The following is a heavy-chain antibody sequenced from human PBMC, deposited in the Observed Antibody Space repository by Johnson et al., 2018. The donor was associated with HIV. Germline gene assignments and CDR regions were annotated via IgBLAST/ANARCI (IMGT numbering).Heavy chain of an antibody. Sequence: VQLVESGGGLVQPGGSLRLSCAASGFTFSSYWMSWVLQAPGKGLEWVANIKQDGSNKYYADSVKGRFTISRDNSKNTLYLQMNSLKTEDTAVYYCAKGIRITFGGVIVKPHACDIWGQGTVVTVSS. CDR3: AKGIRITFGGVIVKPHACDI. V-gene: IGHV3-7*04. J-gene: IGHJ3*02. D-gene: IGHD3-16*02. CDR1: GFTFSSYW. CDR2: IKQDGSNK.